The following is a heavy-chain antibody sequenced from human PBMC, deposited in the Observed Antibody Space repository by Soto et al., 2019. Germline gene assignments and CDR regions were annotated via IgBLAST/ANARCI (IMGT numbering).Heavy chain of an antibody. CDR3: ARGRTSVRFFAL. Sequence: SETLSLTCAVYGGSFSGYYWSWIRQPPGKGLEWIGEINHSGSTNYNPSLKSRVTISVDTSKNQFSLKLSSVTAADTAVYYCARGRTSVRFFALWGQGTLVTVSS. V-gene: IGHV4-34*01. CDR1: GGSFSGYY. J-gene: IGHJ4*02. CDR2: INHSGST. D-gene: IGHD3-3*01.